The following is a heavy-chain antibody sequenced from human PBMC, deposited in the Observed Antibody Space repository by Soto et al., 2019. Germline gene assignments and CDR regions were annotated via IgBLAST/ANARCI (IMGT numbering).Heavy chain of an antibody. CDR3: AREDDFWSGYYGTSRPYYYYGMDV. Sequence: QVQLVESGGGVVQPGRSLRLSCAASGFTFSSYAMHWVRQAPGKGLEWVAGISYDGSNKYYADSVKGRFTISRDNSKNTLYLQMNSLRAEDTAVYYCAREDDFWSGYYGTSRPYYYYGMDVWGQGTTVTVSS. V-gene: IGHV3-30-3*01. CDR1: GFTFSSYA. D-gene: IGHD3-3*01. J-gene: IGHJ6*02. CDR2: ISYDGSNK.